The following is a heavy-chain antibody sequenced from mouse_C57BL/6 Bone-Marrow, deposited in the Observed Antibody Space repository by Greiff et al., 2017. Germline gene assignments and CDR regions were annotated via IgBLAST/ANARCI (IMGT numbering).Heavy chain of an antibody. V-gene: IGHV5-17*01. CDR2: ISSGSSTI. D-gene: IGHD2-5*01. CDR1: GFTFSDYG. Sequence: DVHLVESGGGLVKPGGSLKLSCAASGFTFSDYGMHWVRQAPEKGLEWVAYISSGSSTIYYADTVKGRFTLSRDNAKNTLFLHITSLRSEDTAMYYCARQDYSNPFAYWGQGTLVTVSA. J-gene: IGHJ3*01. CDR3: ARQDYSNPFAY.